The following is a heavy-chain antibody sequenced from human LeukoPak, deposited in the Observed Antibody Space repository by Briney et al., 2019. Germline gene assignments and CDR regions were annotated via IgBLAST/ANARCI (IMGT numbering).Heavy chain of an antibody. CDR3: ARHRDYYDT. CDR1: GFSISNNF. Sequence: NASETLSLTCTVSGFSISNNFWTWIRQPPGKGLEWIGHIYCTGSANYHPSLKCLVIIAEDTAKNEVSLKLRSGAAAAVAVYFCARHRDYYDTWGQGTLVTVSS. V-gene: IGHV4-59*08. J-gene: IGHJ4*02. D-gene: IGHD3-22*01. CDR2: IYCTGSA.